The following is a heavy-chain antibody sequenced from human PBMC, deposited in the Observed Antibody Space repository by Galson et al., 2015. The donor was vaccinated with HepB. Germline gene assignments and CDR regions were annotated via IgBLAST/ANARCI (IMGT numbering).Heavy chain of an antibody. CDR3: ARAGASYGGNWFDY. CDR1: GGTFSSYA. J-gene: IGHJ4*02. D-gene: IGHD4-23*01. V-gene: IGHV1-69*01. CDR2: IIPIFGTA. Sequence: CKASGGTFSSYAISWVRQAPGQGLEWMGGIIPIFGTANYAQKFQGRVTITADESTSTAYMELSSLRSEDTAVYYCARAGASYGGNWFDYWGQGTLVTVSS.